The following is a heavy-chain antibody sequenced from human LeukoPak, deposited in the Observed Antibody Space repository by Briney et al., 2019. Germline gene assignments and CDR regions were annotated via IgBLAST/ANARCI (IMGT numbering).Heavy chain of an antibody. CDR2: IDPSDSYT. Sequence: GESLKISCKGSRYSFTSCWISWVRQMPGKGLEWMGRIDPSDSYTNYSPSFQGHVTISADKSISTAYLQWSSLKASDTAMYYCARLSSGGRLSRNNWFDPWGQGTLVTVSS. CDR3: ARLSSGGRLSRNNWFDP. J-gene: IGHJ5*02. V-gene: IGHV5-10-1*01. CDR1: RYSFTSCW. D-gene: IGHD2-15*01.